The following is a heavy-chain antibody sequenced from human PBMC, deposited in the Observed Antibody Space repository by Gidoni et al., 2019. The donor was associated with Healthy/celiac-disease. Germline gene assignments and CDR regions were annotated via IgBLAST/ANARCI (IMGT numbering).Heavy chain of an antibody. Sequence: QVQLVESGGGVVQPGRSLRLSCAASGFTFSSYGMHWVRQAPGKGLEWVAVISYDGSNKYYADSVKGRFTISRDNSKNTLYLQMNSLRAEDTAVYYCAKVSEDGKDIWGQGTMVTVSS. V-gene: IGHV3-30*18. J-gene: IGHJ3*02. CDR3: AKVSEDGKDI. CDR1: GFTFSSYG. CDR2: ISYDGSNK.